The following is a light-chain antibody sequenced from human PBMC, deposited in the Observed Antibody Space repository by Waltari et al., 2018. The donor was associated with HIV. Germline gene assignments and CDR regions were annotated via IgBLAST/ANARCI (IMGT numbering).Light chain of an antibody. Sequence: SSELTQDPIVSVALGQTIKITCQGDSLRSFFANWYQHRPGQAPVRGGYGGNRRPSGIPDRFSASNSGNTSSLIISKSEAGDEADYFCHSRDTNGERYVFGGGT. V-gene: IGLV3-19*01. CDR3: HSRDTNGERYV. CDR1: SLRSFF. CDR2: GGN. J-gene: IGLJ1*01.